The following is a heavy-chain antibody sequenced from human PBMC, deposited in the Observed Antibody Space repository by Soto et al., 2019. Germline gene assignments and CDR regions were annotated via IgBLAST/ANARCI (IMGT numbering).Heavy chain of an antibody. CDR2: MYYSGRT. CDR3: ARHGNTVTTGYYYGMDV. D-gene: IGHD4-17*01. J-gene: IGHJ6*02. CDR1: GASISTSNYY. V-gene: IGHV4-39*01. Sequence: SETLSLTCTVSGASISTSNYYWGWIRQPPGRGLEWIGTMYYSGRTYYNPSLKSRVTTSVDTSKNQFSLKLSAVTATDTAVYYCARHGNTVTTGYYYGMDVWGQGTTVTVSS.